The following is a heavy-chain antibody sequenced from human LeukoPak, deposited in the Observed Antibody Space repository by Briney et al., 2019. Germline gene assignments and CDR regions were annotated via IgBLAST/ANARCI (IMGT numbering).Heavy chain of an antibody. CDR1: GFTFSSYA. CDR3: AKEGRGLVYFDY. Sequence: GGSLRLSCAASGFTFSSYAMSWVRQAPGKGLEWVSAICGSGGSTYYADSVKGRFTISRDNSKNTLYLQINSLRAEDTAVYYCAKEGRGLVYFDYWGQGTLVTVSS. V-gene: IGHV3-23*01. D-gene: IGHD1-26*01. CDR2: ICGSGGST. J-gene: IGHJ4*02.